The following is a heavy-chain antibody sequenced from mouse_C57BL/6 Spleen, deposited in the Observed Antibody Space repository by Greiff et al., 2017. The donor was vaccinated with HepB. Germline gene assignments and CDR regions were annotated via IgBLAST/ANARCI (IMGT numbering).Heavy chain of an antibody. CDR3: ARYDDGYDAY. D-gene: IGHD2-3*01. CDR1: GYTFTDYY. Sequence: VQLQQSGAELVRPGASVKLSCKASGYTFTDYYINWVKQRPGQGLEWIARIYPGSGNTYYNEKFKGKATLTAEKSTSTAYMQLSSLTSEDSAVYFGARYDDGYDAYWGQGTLVTVSA. J-gene: IGHJ3*01. CDR2: IYPGSGNT. V-gene: IGHV1-76*01.